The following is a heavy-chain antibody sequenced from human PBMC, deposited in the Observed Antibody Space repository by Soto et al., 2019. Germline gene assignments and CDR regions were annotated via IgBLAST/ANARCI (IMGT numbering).Heavy chain of an antibody. CDR2: ISGSGKTI. J-gene: IGHJ5*02. Sequence: QVQLVESGGGLVKPGGSLRLSCAASGFTFSDHYMTWIRQAPGKGLEWISFISGSGKTIHFADSLEGRFTISRDNAKNSVYLEMNSLRAEDTAVYYCARDAGYSSSLYFSWFDPWGPGTLVTVSS. D-gene: IGHD6-13*01. CDR1: GFTFSDHY. V-gene: IGHV3-11*01. CDR3: ARDAGYSSSLYFSWFDP.